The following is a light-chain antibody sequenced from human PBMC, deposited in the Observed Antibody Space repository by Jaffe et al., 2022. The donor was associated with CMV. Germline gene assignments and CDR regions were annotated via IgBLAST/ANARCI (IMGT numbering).Light chain of an antibody. Sequence: DIRMTQSPTSLSASVGDRVTITCRASQSFSNCLNWYQQKVGMAPKLLIYAASTSLSGVPSRFSGTVSGTDFTLTISSLEPEDFATYFCQQSCTTPFTFGPGTTVDVK. CDR1: QSFSNC. J-gene: IGKJ3*01. V-gene: IGKV1-39*01. CDR3: QQSCTTPFT. CDR2: AAS.